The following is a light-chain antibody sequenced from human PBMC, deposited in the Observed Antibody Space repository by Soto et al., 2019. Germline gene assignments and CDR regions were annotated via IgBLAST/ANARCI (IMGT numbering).Light chain of an antibody. Sequence: AIQMTQSPSSLSASVGDRVTITCRASQDISDDVGWYQQTPGKAPKLLISGASRLQSGVPSRFSGSGSGAAFTLTRTSLRAEDSATYYCLQSHNYPRTFGQGTKGEI. J-gene: IGKJ1*01. CDR2: GAS. CDR1: QDISDD. CDR3: LQSHNYPRT. V-gene: IGKV1-6*01.